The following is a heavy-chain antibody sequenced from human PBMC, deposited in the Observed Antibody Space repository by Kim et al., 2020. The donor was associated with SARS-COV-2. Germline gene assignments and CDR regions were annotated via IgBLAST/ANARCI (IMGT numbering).Heavy chain of an antibody. J-gene: IGHJ4*02. CDR3: ARGSNGPY. Sequence: GSSPSYAYSLKGRFTISRDNAKNKLYLQMNSLRAEDTAVYYCARGSNGPYWGQGTLVTVSS. CDR2: GSSP. V-gene: IGHV3-74*01.